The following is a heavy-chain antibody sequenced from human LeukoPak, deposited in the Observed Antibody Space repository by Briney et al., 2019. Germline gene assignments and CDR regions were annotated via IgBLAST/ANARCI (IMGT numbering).Heavy chain of an antibody. Sequence: PGGSLRLSCAASGFTFSTYWMHWVRQAPGKGLEWVAVISYDGSNKYYADSVKGRFTISRDNSKNTLYLQMNSLRAEDTAVYYCARDGGEDYWGQGTLVTVSS. D-gene: IGHD3-16*01. CDR3: ARDGGEDY. CDR2: ISYDGSNK. J-gene: IGHJ4*02. CDR1: GFTFSTYW. V-gene: IGHV3-30-3*01.